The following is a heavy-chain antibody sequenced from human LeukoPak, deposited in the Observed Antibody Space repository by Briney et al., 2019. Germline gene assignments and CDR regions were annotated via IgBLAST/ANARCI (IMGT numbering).Heavy chain of an antibody. Sequence: SETLSLTCTVSGDSINSLDLWSWVRQPPGKGLEWIGEMYLSGTTHSNPSVKSRVTISIDKSKDQFFLNLSSVTAADTAVYYCAGLVGRYSSGLYYYHFDYWGQGTLVTVSS. CDR3: AGLVGRYSSGLYYYHFDY. V-gene: IGHV4-4*02. J-gene: IGHJ4*02. CDR1: GDSINSLDL. CDR2: MYLSGTT. D-gene: IGHD3-22*01.